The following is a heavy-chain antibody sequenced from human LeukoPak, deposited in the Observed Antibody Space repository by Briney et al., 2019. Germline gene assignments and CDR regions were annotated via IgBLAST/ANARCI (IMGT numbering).Heavy chain of an antibody. J-gene: IGHJ3*02. D-gene: IGHD3-10*01. CDR1: GSTFTSYY. CDR3: AREPPGYAFDI. V-gene: IGHV1-46*03. Sequence: GASVKVSCKASGSTFTSYYMHWVRHAPGQGLEWMGIINPSGGSTSYAQKFPGRVTMTRDTSTSTVYMELSSRRSEDTAVYYCAREPPGYAFDIWGQGTMVTVSS. CDR2: INPSGGST.